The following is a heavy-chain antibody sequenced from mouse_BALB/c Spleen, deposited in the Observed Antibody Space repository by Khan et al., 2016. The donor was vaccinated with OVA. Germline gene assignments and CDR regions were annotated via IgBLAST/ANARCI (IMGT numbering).Heavy chain of an antibody. J-gene: IGHJ4*01. CDR1: GFSLTNYG. CDR2: IWHDGST. Sequence: VQLVESGPGLVAPSQSLSITCTISGFSLTNYGVHWVRQPPGKGLEWLVVIWHDGSTTYNSALKSRLTISKDNSKSQVFLKMRSLQTDDTAIYFCARQPYYHYNIMDYWGQGTSVTVSS. D-gene: IGHD2-10*01. V-gene: IGHV2-6-1*01. CDR3: ARQPYYHYNIMDY.